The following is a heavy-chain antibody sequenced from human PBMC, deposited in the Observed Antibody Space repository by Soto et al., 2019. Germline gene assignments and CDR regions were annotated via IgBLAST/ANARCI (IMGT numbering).Heavy chain of an antibody. J-gene: IGHJ4*01. CDR2: MYYAGSG. V-gene: IGHV4-31*03. D-gene: IGHD5-12*01. CDR3: AREVAATTHFDY. Sequence: PSETLSLTCTVSGGSISSGGHYWSWIRQHPGKGLEWIGYMYYAGSGYYNPSLQSRVTISIDTSKNQFSLELSSVTAADTAVYYCAREVAATTHFDYWGHGTLVTVSS. CDR1: GGSISSGGHY.